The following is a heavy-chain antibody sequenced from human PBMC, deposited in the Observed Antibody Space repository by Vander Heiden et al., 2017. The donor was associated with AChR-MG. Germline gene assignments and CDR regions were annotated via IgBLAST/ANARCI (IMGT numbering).Heavy chain of an antibody. V-gene: IGHV3-33*01. CDR1: GFPFSSYG. CDR3: ASNYDILTGYYAFDY. D-gene: IGHD3-9*01. J-gene: IGHJ4*02. CDR2: IWYDGSNK. Sequence: QVQLVESGGGVVQPGRSLRLSCAASGFPFSSYGMHWVRQAPGKGLEWVAVIWYDGSNKYYADSVKGRFTISRDNSKNTLYLQMNSLRAEDTAVYYCASNYDILTGYYAFDYWGQGTLVTVSS.